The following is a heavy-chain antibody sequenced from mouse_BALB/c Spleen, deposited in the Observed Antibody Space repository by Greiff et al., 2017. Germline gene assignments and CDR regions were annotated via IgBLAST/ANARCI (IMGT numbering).Heavy chain of an antibody. CDR2: INPYNDGT. J-gene: IGHJ4*01. V-gene: IGHV1-14*01. D-gene: IGHD1-1*01. CDR3: ARSYGSSYGDAMDY. Sequence: EVQRVESGPELVKPGASVKMSCKASGYTFTSYVMHWVKQKPGQGLEWIGYINPYNDGTKYNEKFKGKATLTSDKSSSTAYMELSSLTSEDSAVYYCARSYGSSYGDAMDYWGQGTSVTVSS. CDR1: GYTFTSYV.